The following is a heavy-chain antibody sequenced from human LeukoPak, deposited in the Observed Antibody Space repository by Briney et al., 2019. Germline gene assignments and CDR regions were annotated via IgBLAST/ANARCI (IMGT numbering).Heavy chain of an antibody. D-gene: IGHD2-2*01. J-gene: IGHJ3*02. CDR2: IIPIFGTA. CDR3: ARVRCSSTSCLLGTDAFDI. V-gene: IGHV1-69*05. Sequence: SVKVSCKASGGTFSSYAISWVRQAPGQGLEWMGGIIPIFGTANYAQKFQGRVTITTDESTSTAYMELSSLRSEDTAVYYCARVRCSSTSCLLGTDAFDIWGQGTMVTVSS. CDR1: GGTFSSYA.